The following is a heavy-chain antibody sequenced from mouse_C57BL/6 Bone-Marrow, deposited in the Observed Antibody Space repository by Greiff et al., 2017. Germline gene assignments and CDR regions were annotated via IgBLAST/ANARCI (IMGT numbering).Heavy chain of an antibody. CDR2: INPNNGGT. CDR3: ADGYYNAMDY. CDR1: GYTFTDYY. D-gene: IGHD2-3*01. Sequence: VQLQQSGPELVKPGASVKISCKASGYTFTDYYMNWVKQSHGKSLEWIGDINPNNGGTSYNQKFKGKATLTVDKSSSTAYMELRSLTSEDSAVYYCADGYYNAMDYWGQGTSVTVSS. V-gene: IGHV1-26*01. J-gene: IGHJ4*01.